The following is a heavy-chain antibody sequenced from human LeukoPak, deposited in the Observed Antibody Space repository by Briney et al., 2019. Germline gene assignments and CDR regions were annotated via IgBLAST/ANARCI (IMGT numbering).Heavy chain of an antibody. J-gene: IGHJ4*02. CDR3: ARDRQGSGYDLSWFDY. Sequence: NPSETLSLTCAVYGGSLSGYYWSWIRQPPGKGLEWIGEINHSGSTNYNPSLKSRVTISVDTSKNQFSLKLSSVTAADTAVYYCARDRQGSGYDLSWFDYWGQGTLVTVSS. D-gene: IGHD5-12*01. CDR1: GGSLSGYY. CDR2: INHSGST. V-gene: IGHV4-34*01.